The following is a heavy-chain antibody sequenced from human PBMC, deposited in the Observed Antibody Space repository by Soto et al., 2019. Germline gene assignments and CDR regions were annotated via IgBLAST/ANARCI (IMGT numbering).Heavy chain of an antibody. J-gene: IGHJ4*02. CDR1: GYTFSSYY. CDR3: ARDWEFGY. Sequence: ASVKVSCKASGYTFSSYYMHWVRQSPGQGLEWMGVINPSGDSTSYAQKFQGRVTITRDTSTSTLFMELSSLRSEDTAVYFCARDWEFGYWGQGSLVTVSS. V-gene: IGHV1-46*01. D-gene: IGHD1-26*01. CDR2: INPSGDST.